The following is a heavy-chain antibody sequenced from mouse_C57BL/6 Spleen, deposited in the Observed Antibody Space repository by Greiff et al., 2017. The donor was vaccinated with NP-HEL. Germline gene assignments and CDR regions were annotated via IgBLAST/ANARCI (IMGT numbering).Heavy chain of an antibody. Sequence: QVQLKESGPELVKPGASVKISCKASGYAFSSSWMNWVKQRPGQGLEWIGRFYPGDGGTNYNGKFKGKATLTADKSSSTAYMQLSSLTSEDSAVYVCAINWGEALDYWGQGTTVTVSS. J-gene: IGHJ4*01. D-gene: IGHD4-1*02. CDR1: GYAFSSSW. CDR3: AINWGEALDY. CDR2: FYPGDGGT. V-gene: IGHV1-82*01.